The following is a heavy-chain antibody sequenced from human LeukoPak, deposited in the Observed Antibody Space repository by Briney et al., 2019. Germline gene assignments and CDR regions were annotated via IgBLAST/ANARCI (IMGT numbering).Heavy chain of an antibody. CDR1: GYTFTSYA. D-gene: IGHD6-13*01. V-gene: IGHV1-46*04. J-gene: IGHJ4*02. Sequence: ASVKVSCKASGYTFTSYAMNWVRQAPGQGLEWMGIINCSGGGTSYAQKLQGRVTMTRDTSTSTVYMELSSLRSDDTAVYYCAREDSGTWVFDYWGQGTLVTVSS. CDR3: AREDSGTWVFDY. CDR2: INCSGGGT.